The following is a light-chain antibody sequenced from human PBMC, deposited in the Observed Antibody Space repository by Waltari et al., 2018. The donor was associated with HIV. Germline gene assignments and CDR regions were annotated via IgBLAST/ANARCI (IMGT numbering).Light chain of an antibody. V-gene: IGLV1-44*01. CDR2: SNT. J-gene: IGLJ3*02. Sequence: QSVLTQPPSASGTPGQRVTISCSGRGSNIGGSTVNWYLQPPGTAPQLLIYSNTHRPSRVPDRFSGSKSGTSASLAISGLQSDDETTYYCATWDGSLNGPVFGGGTKLTVL. CDR3: ATWDGSLNGPV. CDR1: GSNIGGST.